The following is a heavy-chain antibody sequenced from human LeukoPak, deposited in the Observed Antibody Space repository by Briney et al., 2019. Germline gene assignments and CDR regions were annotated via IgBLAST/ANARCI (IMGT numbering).Heavy chain of an antibody. D-gene: IGHD3-22*01. V-gene: IGHV1-69*05. CDR1: GGTFSSYS. CDR3: ASEGNYDSSGYSRYNYYYMDV. Sequence: SVKVSCEGSGGTFSSYSISWVRQAPGQGLEWMGGIIPAFGTAHYAQKFQGRVTFTTDESTTTAYMELRTLRSEDTAVYYCASEGNYDSSGYSRYNYYYMDVWGKGTAVTVSS. J-gene: IGHJ6*03. CDR2: IIPAFGTA.